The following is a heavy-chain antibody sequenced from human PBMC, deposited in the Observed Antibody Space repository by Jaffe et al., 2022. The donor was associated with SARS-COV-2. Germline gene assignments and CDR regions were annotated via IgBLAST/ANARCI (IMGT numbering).Heavy chain of an antibody. D-gene: IGHD3-22*01. Sequence: EVQLVESGGGLVQPGGSLRLSCAASGFTFSSYWMSWVRQAPGKGLEWVANIKQDGSEKYYVDSVKGRFTISRDNAKNSLYLQMNSLRAEDTAVYYCARDFDSSGYYYSGYWGQGTLVTVSS. CDR1: GFTFSSYW. J-gene: IGHJ4*02. CDR3: ARDFDSSGYYYSGY. V-gene: IGHV3-7*01. CDR2: IKQDGSEK.